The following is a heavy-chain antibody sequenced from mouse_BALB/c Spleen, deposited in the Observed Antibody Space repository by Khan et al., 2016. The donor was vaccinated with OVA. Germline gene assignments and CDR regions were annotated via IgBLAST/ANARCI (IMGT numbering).Heavy chain of an antibody. CDR3: ARSLYSSDSYAMDY. J-gene: IGHJ4*01. Sequence: EVQLQESGPGLVKPSQSLSLTCTVSGYSITSDYAWNWIRQFPGNKLEWMGYISSTGSTSYNPSLKSRISITRDTSKNQSFLHLNSVTTEDTATYYCARSLYSSDSYAMDYWGQGTSVTVSS. CDR1: GYSITSDYA. CDR2: ISSTGST. D-gene: IGHD2-13*01. V-gene: IGHV3-2*02.